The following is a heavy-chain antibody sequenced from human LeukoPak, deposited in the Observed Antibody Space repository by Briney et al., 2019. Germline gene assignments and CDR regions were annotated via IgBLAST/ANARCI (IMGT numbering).Heavy chain of an antibody. J-gene: IGHJ4*02. V-gene: IGHV1-69*13. Sequence: SVKVSCKASGGTFSSYAISWVRQAPGQGLEWMGGIIPIFGTANYAQKFQGRVTITADESTSTAYMELSSLRSEDTAVYYCAIRVNWNGVRWEYYFDYWGQGTLVTVSS. CDR2: IIPIFGTA. CDR3: AIRVNWNGVRWEYYFDY. D-gene: IGHD1-20*01. CDR1: GGTFSSYA.